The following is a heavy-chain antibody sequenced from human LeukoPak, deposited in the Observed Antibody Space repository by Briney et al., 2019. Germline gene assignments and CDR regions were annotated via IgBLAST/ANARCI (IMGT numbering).Heavy chain of an antibody. Sequence: SVKVSCKASGGTFSSYAISWVRQAPGQGLEWMGGIIPIFGTANYAQKFQGRVTITADKSTSTAYMELSSLRSEDTAVYYCARGSYDSSDFEYFHHWGQGALLTVSS. V-gene: IGHV1-69*06. CDR1: GGTFSSYA. CDR2: IIPIFGTA. D-gene: IGHD3-22*01. J-gene: IGHJ1*01. CDR3: ARGSYDSSDFEYFHH.